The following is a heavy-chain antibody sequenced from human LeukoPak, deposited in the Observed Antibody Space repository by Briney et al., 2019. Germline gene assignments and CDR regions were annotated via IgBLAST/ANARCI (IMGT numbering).Heavy chain of an antibody. CDR1: GGTFSSYA. V-gene: IGHV1-69*13. CDR2: IIPIFGTA. Sequence: SVTVSCTASGGTFSSYAISWVRQAPGQGLEWMGGIIPIFGTANYAQKFQGRVTITAGESTSTAYMELSSLRSEDTAVYYCARGQRGINSYFDYWGQGTLVTVSS. J-gene: IGHJ4*02. D-gene: IGHD3-16*01. CDR3: ARGQRGINSYFDY.